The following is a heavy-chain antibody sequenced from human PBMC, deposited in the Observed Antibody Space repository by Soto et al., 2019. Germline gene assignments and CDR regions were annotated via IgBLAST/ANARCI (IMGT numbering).Heavy chain of an antibody. CDR3: AREIAAAGNWWFDP. D-gene: IGHD6-13*01. V-gene: IGHV1-2*02. CDR1: GYTFTGYY. CDR2: INPNSGGT. Sequence: RASVKVSCKASGYTFTGYYMHWVRQAPGQGLEWMGWINPNSGGTNYAQKFQGRVTMTRDTSISTAYMELSRLRSDDTAVYYCAREIAAAGNWWFDPWGQGTLVTVSS. J-gene: IGHJ5*02.